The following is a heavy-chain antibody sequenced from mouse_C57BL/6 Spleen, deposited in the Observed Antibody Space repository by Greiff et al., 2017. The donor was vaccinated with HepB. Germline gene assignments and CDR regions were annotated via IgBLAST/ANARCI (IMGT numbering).Heavy chain of an antibody. V-gene: IGHV1-26*01. J-gene: IGHJ3*01. CDR1: GYTFTDYY. CDR2: INPNNGGT. Sequence: VQLQQSGPELVKPGASVKISCKASGYTFTDYYMNWVKQSHGKSLEWIGDINPNNGGTSYNQKFKGKATLTVDKSSSTAYMELRSLTSEDSAVYYCARNWVAYWGQGTLVTVSA. CDR3: ARNWVAY.